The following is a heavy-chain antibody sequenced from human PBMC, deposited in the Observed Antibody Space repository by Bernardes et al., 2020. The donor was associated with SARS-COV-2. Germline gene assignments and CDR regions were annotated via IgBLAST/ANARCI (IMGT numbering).Heavy chain of an antibody. Sequence: GGSLRLSCAASGFTFSSYAMSWVRQAPGKGLEWVSAISGSGGSTYYADSVKGRFTISRDNSKNTLYLQMNSLRAEDTAVYYCAKVGPSWDGYNGWLFDYWGQGTLVTVSS. CDR3: AKVGPSWDGYNGWLFDY. CDR1: GFTFSSYA. D-gene: IGHD5-12*01. CDR2: ISGSGGST. J-gene: IGHJ4*02. V-gene: IGHV3-23*01.